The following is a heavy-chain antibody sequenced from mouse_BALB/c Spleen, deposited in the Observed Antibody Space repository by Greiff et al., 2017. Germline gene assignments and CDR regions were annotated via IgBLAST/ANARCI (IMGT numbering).Heavy chain of an antibody. CDR1: GYTFTSYV. D-gene: IGHD1-2*01. J-gene: IGHJ4*01. CDR2: IIPYNDGT. Sequence: VQLQQSGPELVTPGASVKMSCTASGYTFTSYVMHWVMQKPGQGLEWIGYIIPYNDGTKYNEKFKGKATLTSDKSSSTAYMELSSLTSEDSAVYDRERGEISTKDKGAMDDWGQGSAVTVSA. CDR3: ERGEISTKDKGAMDD. V-gene: IGHV1-14*01.